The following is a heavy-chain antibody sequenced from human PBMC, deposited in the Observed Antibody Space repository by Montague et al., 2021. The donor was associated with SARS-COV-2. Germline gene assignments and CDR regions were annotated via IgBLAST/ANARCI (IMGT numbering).Heavy chain of an antibody. V-gene: IGHV4-4*02. CDR1: DVSLSSSTW. Sequence: SETLSLTCVVSDVSLSSSTWWSWVRQSPGKGLEWVGETYLSGFTQHNPSAKSRVTISLDDSRSQFSLRLTSVTAADTAVYFCARGGLGNRGFDYWGQGALVTVSS. D-gene: IGHD3/OR15-3a*01. CDR3: ARGGLGNRGFDY. J-gene: IGHJ4*02. CDR2: TYLSGFT.